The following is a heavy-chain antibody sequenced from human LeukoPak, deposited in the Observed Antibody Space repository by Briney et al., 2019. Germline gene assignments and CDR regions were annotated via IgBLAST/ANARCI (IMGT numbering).Heavy chain of an antibody. CDR3: ARGSSGDYSVSGSAWFDP. CDR2: MNPNSGNT. Sequence: GASVMVSCKASGYTFTNYDINWVRLATGQGLEWMGWMNPNSGNTGYAQKFQGGVTMTRNTSVSTAYMDLSSLRSEDTAVYYCARGSSGDYSVSGSAWFDPWGQGTLVTVSS. CDR1: GYTFTNYD. J-gene: IGHJ5*02. D-gene: IGHD3-10*01. V-gene: IGHV1-8*01.